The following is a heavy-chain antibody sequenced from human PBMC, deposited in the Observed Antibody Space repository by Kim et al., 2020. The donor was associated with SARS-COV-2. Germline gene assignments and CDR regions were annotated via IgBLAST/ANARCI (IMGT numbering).Heavy chain of an antibody. CDR3: ARFRPIPGRTYGSWSYYNEAPYGMDV. D-gene: IGHD3-10*01. V-gene: IGHV4-31*03. Sequence: SETLSLTCTVSGGSISSGGYYWSWIRQHPGKGLEWIGYIYYSGSTYYNPSLKSRVTISVDTSKNQFSLKLSSVTAADTAVYYCARFRPIPGRTYGSWSYYNEAPYGMDVCGQGTTVTVSS. J-gene: IGHJ6*02. CDR1: GGSISSGGYY. CDR2: IYYSGST.